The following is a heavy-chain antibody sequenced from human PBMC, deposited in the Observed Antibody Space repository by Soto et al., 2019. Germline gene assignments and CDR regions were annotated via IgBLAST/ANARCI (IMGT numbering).Heavy chain of an antibody. J-gene: IGHJ6*04. CDR1: GGSFSGYY. D-gene: IGHD3-9*01. CDR3: ARVRSIWWVFRNFEPYVMDV. CDR2: INHSRST. V-gene: IGHV4-34*01. Sequence: QVQLQQWGAGLLKPSETLSLTCAVYGGSFSGYYWRWIRQPPGKGLEWIGEINHSRSTNYNPSLKSRVTISADKSKNHISLTLSSGTAADTAVYYCARVRSIWWVFRNFEPYVMDVCGKGTTVTVSS.